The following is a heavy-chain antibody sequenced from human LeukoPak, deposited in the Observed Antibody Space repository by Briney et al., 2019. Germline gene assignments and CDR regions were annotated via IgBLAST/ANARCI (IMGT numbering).Heavy chain of an antibody. Sequence: GGSLRLSCAASGFTFSSYWMSWIRQAPGRGLEWVSFISSSGGTIYYADSVKGRFTISRDNAKNSLYLQMNSLRAEDTAVYYCARGTRIKLVVVPAARRNYYLDLWGRGTLVTVSS. CDR2: ISSSGGTI. J-gene: IGHJ2*01. CDR3: ARGTRIKLVVVPAARRNYYLDL. V-gene: IGHV3-11*01. CDR1: GFTFSSYW. D-gene: IGHD2-2*01.